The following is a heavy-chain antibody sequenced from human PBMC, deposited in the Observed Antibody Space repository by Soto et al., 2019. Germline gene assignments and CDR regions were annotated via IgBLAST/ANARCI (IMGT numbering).Heavy chain of an antibody. Sequence: EVQLVESGGGLVQPGGSLRLSCAASGFTFSGSWMHWVRQAPGKGLVWVSRINGDGSGTSYADFVKGRFTISRDDAKNTLFLQMNGLRAEDTAVCYCARGIFGSGTANDYWGQGTLVTVSS. CDR2: INGDGSGT. CDR1: GFTFSGSW. V-gene: IGHV3-74*01. CDR3: ARGIFGSGTANDY. J-gene: IGHJ4*02. D-gene: IGHD3-10*01.